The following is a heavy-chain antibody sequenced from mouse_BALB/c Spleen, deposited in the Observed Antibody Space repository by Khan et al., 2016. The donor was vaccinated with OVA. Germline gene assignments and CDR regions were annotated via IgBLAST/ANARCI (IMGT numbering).Heavy chain of an antibody. D-gene: IGHD2-14*01. V-gene: IGHV2-2*01. CDR2: IRSAGKT. CDR1: GFSLTTYG. CDR3: ARNSHMYDFTY. J-gene: IGHJ3*01. Sequence: VQLQESGPGLVRPSQTLSITCTVSGFSLTTYGVHWVRQSPGKGLEWLGVIRSAGKTDYNAAFISRLSITKDNSKSQVFFKMNSLQADDTAMYYCARNSHMYDFTYWGQGTLVTVSA.